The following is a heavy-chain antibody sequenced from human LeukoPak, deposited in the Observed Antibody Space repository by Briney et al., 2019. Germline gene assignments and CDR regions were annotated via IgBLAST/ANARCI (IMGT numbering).Heavy chain of an antibody. D-gene: IGHD6-19*01. CDR2: ISYDGTNK. J-gene: IGHJ4*02. Sequence: GGSLRLSCAASGFTFSSYGMHWVRQAPGKGLECVAVISYDGTNKYYADAVKGRFTISRDNSKNTLYLQMNSLRPEDTAVYYCARVRYDSGWYDYWGQGALVIVSS. CDR3: ARVRYDSGWYDY. V-gene: IGHV3-30*03. CDR1: GFTFSSYG.